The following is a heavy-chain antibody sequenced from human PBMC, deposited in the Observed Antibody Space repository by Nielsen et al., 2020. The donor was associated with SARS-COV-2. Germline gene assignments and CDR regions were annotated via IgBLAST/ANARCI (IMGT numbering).Heavy chain of an antibody. CDR3: ARGVEYCSGGSCYYYYAMDV. D-gene: IGHD2-15*01. V-gene: IGHV1-18*04. CDR1: GYTFTSYG. Sequence: ASVKVSCKASGYTFTSYGISWVRQAPGQGLEWMGWISAYNGNTNYAQKLQGRVTMTTDTSTNRAYMELRSLRSDDTAVYYCARGVEYCSGGSCYYYYAMDVWGQGTTVTVSS. J-gene: IGHJ6*02. CDR2: ISAYNGNT.